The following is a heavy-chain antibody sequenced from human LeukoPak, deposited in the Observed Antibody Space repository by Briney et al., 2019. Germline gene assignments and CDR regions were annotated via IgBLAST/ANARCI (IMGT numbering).Heavy chain of an antibody. CDR2: IYYSGST. J-gene: IGHJ5*02. CDR1: GGSISSYY. Sequence: PSETLSLTCTVSGGSISSYYWSWIRQPPGKGLEWIGYIYYSGSTNYNPSLKSRVTISVDTSKNQFSLKLSSVTAADTAVYYCARREGTYYYGSGSYSNWFDPWGQGTLVTVSS. V-gene: IGHV4-59*08. CDR3: ARREGTYYYGSGSYSNWFDP. D-gene: IGHD3-10*01.